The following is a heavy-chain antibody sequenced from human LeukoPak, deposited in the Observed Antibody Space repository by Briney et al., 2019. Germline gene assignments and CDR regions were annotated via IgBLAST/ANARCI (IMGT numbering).Heavy chain of an antibody. V-gene: IGHV4-34*01. Sequence: SETLSLTCAVYGGSFSGYYWSWIRQPPGKGLEWIGQFNHSGSPNYNPSLKSRVTISVDTSKNQFSLKLSSVTAADTAVYYCASRGRIAAQRGWFDPWGQGTLVTVSS. CDR2: FNHSGSP. J-gene: IGHJ5*02. CDR1: GGSFSGYY. CDR3: ASRGRIAAQRGWFDP. D-gene: IGHD6-13*01.